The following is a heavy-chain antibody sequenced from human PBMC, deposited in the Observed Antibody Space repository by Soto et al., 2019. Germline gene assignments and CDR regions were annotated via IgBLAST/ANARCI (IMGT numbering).Heavy chain of an antibody. CDR3: ARDLPRGYSGYDYLNN. D-gene: IGHD5-12*01. Sequence: GGSLRLSCAASGFTFSSYSMNWVRQAPGKGLEWVSYISSSSSTIYYADSVKGRFTISRDNAKNSLYLQMNSLRDEDTAVYYCARDLPRGYSGYDYLNNWGQGTLVTVSS. CDR1: GFTFSSYS. CDR2: ISSSSSTI. V-gene: IGHV3-48*02. J-gene: IGHJ4*02.